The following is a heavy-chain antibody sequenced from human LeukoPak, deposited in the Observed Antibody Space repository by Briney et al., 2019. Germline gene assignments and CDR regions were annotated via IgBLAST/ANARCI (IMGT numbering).Heavy chain of an antibody. V-gene: IGHV3-23*01. CDR3: ARRGGRNGWGDFDY. Sequence: GGSLRLSCAASGFSFNNHAMNWVRQAPGKGLEWVSTISVSGDSTFYADPVQGRFTISRDTSRNSLSLHMNSLSAEDTAVYFCARRGGRNGWGDFDYWGQGTLVTVSS. CDR1: GFSFNNHA. CDR2: ISVSGDST. J-gene: IGHJ4*02. D-gene: IGHD3-10*01.